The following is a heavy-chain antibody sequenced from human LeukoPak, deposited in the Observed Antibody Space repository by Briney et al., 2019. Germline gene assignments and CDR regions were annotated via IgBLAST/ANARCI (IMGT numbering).Heavy chain of an antibody. CDR2: ITYDGSNK. Sequence: HPGRSLRLSCAASRFTFSNYGMHWVRQAPGKGLEWVAIITYDGSNKYYADSVKGRFTISRDNSKNTLYLQMNSLRVEDSAVYYCAKTGSYNWNGFDYWGQGTLVTVSS. V-gene: IGHV3-30*18. CDR1: RFTFSNYG. J-gene: IGHJ4*02. CDR3: AKTGSYNWNGFDY. D-gene: IGHD1-20*01.